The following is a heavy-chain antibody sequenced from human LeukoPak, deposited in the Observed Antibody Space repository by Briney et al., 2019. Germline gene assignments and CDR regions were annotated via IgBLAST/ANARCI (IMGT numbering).Heavy chain of an antibody. V-gene: IGHV3-11*05. D-gene: IGHD5-18*01. CDR3: ARGYRWFDP. J-gene: IGHJ5*02. CDR2: ISSSSSYT. CDR1: GFTFSDYY. Sequence: GGSLRLSCAASGFTFSDYYMSWIPPAPGEGLEWVSYISSSSSYTNYTDSVKGRFTISRDNAKNSLYLQMSSLRAEDTAVYYCARGYRWFDPWGEGTLVTVSS.